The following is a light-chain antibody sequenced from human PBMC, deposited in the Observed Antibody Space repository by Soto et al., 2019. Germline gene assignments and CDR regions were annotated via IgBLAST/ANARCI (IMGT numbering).Light chain of an antibody. Sequence: DIQMTQSPSSLSASVEDRVSITCRASQSISNHLNWYQQKPGKAPKLLIFAASSLQSGVPSRFSGSRSGPDFTLTISSLQPEDFATYYCRQSYSSPPTFGQGTKVDI. CDR1: QSISNH. CDR3: RQSYSSPPT. CDR2: AAS. J-gene: IGKJ1*01. V-gene: IGKV1-39*01.